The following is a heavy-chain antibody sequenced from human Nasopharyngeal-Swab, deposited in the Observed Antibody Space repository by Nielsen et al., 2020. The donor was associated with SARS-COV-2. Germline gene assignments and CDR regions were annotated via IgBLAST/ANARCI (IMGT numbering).Heavy chain of an antibody. V-gene: IGHV4-59*01. CDR2: IYYSGST. D-gene: IGHD3-22*01. Sequence: SETLSLTCTVSGGSISNYYWSWNRPPPGKGLEWIGYIYYSGSTNYNPSLKSRVTISVDTSKNQFSLKLSSVTAADTAVYYCARVSSGYYRYYFDYWGQGTLVTVSS. J-gene: IGHJ4*02. CDR3: ARVSSGYYRYYFDY. CDR1: GGSISNYY.